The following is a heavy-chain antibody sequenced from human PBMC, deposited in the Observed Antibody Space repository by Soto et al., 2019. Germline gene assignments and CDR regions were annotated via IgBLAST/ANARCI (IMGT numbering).Heavy chain of an antibody. CDR1: GGSISSGGYS. CDR3: ARGRIIENTGLGESYYFDY. J-gene: IGHJ4*02. Sequence: SETLSLTCAVSGGSISSGGYSWSWIRQPPGKGLEWIGYIYHSGSTYYNPSLKSRVTISVDRSKNQFSLKLSSVTAADTAVYYCARGRIIENTGLGESYYFDYWGQGTLVTVSS. D-gene: IGHD3-10*01. CDR2: IYHSGST. V-gene: IGHV4-30-2*01.